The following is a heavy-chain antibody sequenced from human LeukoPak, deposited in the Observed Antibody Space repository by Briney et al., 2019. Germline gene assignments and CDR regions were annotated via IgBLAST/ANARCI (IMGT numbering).Heavy chain of an antibody. D-gene: IGHD1-26*01. V-gene: IGHV4-38-2*02. CDR1: GYSISSGYY. CDR2: IYHSGST. J-gene: IGHJ4*02. CDR3: AREGGGSSSFDY. Sequence: SETLSLTCTVSGYSISSGYYWGWIRQPPGKGLEWIGSIYHSGSTYYNPSLKSRVTISVDTSKNQFSLKLSSVTAADTAVYYCAREGGGSSSFDYWGQGTLVTVSS.